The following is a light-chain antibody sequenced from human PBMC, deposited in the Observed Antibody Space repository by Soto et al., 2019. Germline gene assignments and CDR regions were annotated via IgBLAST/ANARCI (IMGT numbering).Light chain of an antibody. V-gene: IGLV1-40*01. CDR3: QSYDSRLSGYV. CDR1: SSNIGAGYD. J-gene: IGLJ1*01. Sequence: QSVLTQPPSVSGAPGQRVTISCTGSSSNIGAGYDVHWYQQLPGTAPKLLIYANINRPSGVPDRFSGSKSGTSASLAITGLQAEDEADYYCQSYDSRLSGYVFGTGTKLTVL. CDR2: ANI.